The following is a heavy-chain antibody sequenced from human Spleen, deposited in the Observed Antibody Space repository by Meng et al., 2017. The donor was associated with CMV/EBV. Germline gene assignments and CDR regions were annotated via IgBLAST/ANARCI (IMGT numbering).Heavy chain of an antibody. CDR1: GFTFSDHY. J-gene: IGHJ2*01. V-gene: IGHV3-11*01. Sequence: GFTFSDHYMSWIRQAPGKGLEWLSYISGSSSTIYEANSVKGRFTVSRDNAKKSLYLQMNSLRAEDTAVYYCAGDLLGYSAYGVRYFDLWGRGTLVTVSS. CDR3: AGDLLGYSAYGVRYFDL. D-gene: IGHD5-12*01. CDR2: ISGSSSTI.